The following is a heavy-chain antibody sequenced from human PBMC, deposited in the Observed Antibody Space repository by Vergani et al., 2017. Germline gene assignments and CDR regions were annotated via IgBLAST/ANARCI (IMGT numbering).Heavy chain of an antibody. D-gene: IGHD5-18*01. V-gene: IGHV4-39*01. CDR3: AXQFWGGGGYRFDH. CDR2: IFYTGTS. Sequence: QLQLQESGPGLLKPSETLPLTCSVSGTSISGSSDYWGWIRQPPGKGLEWIGSIFYTGTSYYNPSLESRATNSVDTSKNQFSLKLKSVTAADTAVYSCAXQFWGGGGYRFDHWGQGTLVTVSS. J-gene: IGHJ4*02. CDR1: GTSISGSSDY.